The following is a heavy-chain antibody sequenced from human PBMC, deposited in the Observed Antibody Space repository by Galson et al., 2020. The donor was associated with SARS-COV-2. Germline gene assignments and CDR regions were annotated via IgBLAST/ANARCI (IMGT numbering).Heavy chain of an antibody. V-gene: IGHV3-30*04. Sequence: GGSLRLSCAASGFTFSNYVMHWVRQAPGKGPEWVAVISSDGSNSFYADSLKGRFTISRDNSKSTLYLQMNSLRAEDTAVYYCARGGEWELPYYFASWGQGTLVTVPS. CDR3: ARGGEWELPYYFAS. J-gene: IGHJ4*02. D-gene: IGHD1-26*01. CDR2: ISSDGSNS. CDR1: GFTFSNYV.